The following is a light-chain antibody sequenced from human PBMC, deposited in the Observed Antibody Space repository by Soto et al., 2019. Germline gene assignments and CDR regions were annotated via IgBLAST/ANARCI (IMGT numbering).Light chain of an antibody. Sequence: QSVLTQPASVSGSPGQSITMSCTGTSSDVGSYDFVSWYQQHPGKAPKLLIYEVSNRPSGVSARFSGSKSDNTGSLTISGLQAADEADYFCSSYSSSTVRYVFGSGTKLTVL. CDR1: SSDVGSYDF. CDR3: SSYSSSTVRYV. J-gene: IGLJ1*01. V-gene: IGLV2-14*01. CDR2: EVS.